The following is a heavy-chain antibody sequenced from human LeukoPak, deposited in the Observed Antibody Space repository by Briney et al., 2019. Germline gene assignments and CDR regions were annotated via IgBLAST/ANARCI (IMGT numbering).Heavy chain of an antibody. D-gene: IGHD2-8*01. J-gene: IGHJ6*03. CDR1: GYTFTGYY. Sequence: GASVKVSCKASGYTFTGYYMHWVRQAPGQGLEWMGWINPSTGNPTYAQGFTGRFVFSLDTSVSTAYLQISSLKAEDTAVYYCARDGVSPTLYYYYYMDVWGKGTTVTVSS. CDR3: ARDGVSPTLYYYYYMDV. V-gene: IGHV7-4-1*02. CDR2: INPSTGNP.